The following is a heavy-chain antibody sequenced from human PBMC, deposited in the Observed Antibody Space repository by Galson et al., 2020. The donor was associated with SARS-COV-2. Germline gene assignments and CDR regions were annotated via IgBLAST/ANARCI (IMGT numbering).Heavy chain of an antibody. V-gene: IGHV1-18*01. J-gene: IGHJ5*02. CDR2: ITTYNENT. CDR3: ARVRAPDGDVHNWFDP. CDR1: GYSFTSYA. Sequence: ASVKVSCKASGYSFTSYAITWVRQAPGQGLEWIGRITTYNENTKYAQGFQGRVTMTTDTPTSTAYMELRSLRSDDTAVYYCARVRAPDGDVHNWFDPWGQGTLVTVSS. D-gene: IGHD4-17*01.